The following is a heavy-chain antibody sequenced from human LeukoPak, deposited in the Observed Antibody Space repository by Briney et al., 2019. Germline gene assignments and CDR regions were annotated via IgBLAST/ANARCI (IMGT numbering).Heavy chain of an antibody. Sequence: GGSLRLSCAASGFTFSSYAMSWVRQAPGKGLEWVANIKQDGSEKYYVDSVKGRFTISRDNAKNSLYLQMNSLRAEDTAVYYCARGPLLWFGDPSDYWGQGTLVTVSS. J-gene: IGHJ4*02. CDR3: ARGPLLWFGDPSDY. CDR1: GFTFSSYA. V-gene: IGHV3-7*03. CDR2: IKQDGSEK. D-gene: IGHD3-10*01.